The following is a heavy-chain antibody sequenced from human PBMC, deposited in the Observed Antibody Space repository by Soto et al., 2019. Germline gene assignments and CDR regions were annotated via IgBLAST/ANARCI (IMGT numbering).Heavy chain of an antibody. J-gene: IGHJ4*02. V-gene: IGHV1-69*13. D-gene: IGHD3-22*01. CDR1: GGTFRSYA. Sequence: GASVKVSCKASGGTFRSYAFSWVRQDPGQGLEWMGGIIPMFDTANYAQKFQDRVTISADESTSTAYMELSSLTSEDTAVYYCARSLTYYYETSGYYLGNIWGQGTLVTVSS. CDR3: ARSLTYYYETSGYYLGNI. CDR2: IIPMFDTA.